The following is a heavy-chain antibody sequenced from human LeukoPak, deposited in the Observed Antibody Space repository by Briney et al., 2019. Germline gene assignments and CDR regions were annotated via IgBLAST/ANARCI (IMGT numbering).Heavy chain of an antibody. CDR1: GASVSSDSHY. CDR2: THYSGNT. J-gene: IGHJ4*01. V-gene: IGHV4-39*02. D-gene: IGHD2-15*01. Sequence: SETLSLTCTVSGASVSSDSHYWAWIRQPPGKGLEFIGTTHYSGNTYYNSSLQSRVTISVDTSKNHFSLRLNSVTAADTAVYYCARLVAGFMFDFWSQDPWSPSPQ. CDR3: ARLVAGFMFDF.